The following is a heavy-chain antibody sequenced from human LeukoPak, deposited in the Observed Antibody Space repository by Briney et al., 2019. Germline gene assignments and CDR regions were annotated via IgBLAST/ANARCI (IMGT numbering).Heavy chain of an antibody. J-gene: IGHJ4*02. D-gene: IGHD6-19*01. V-gene: IGHV3-23*01. CDR1: GFAFSNYA. CDR2: ISGNGGNT. Sequence: GGSLRLSCAASGFAFSNYAMSWVRQAPGKGLEWVSGISGNGGNTYYAGSVKGRFAISRDNSKNALYPQMNSLRVEDTAVYYCAKEGYTSGSPFDCWGQGTLVTVSS. CDR3: AKEGYTSGSPFDC.